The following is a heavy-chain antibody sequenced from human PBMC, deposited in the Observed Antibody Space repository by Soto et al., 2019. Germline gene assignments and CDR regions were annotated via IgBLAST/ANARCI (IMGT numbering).Heavy chain of an antibody. Sequence: EVQLLESGGGLVQPGGSLRLSCADSGFTFSSYVMNWVRQAPGKGLEWVSVISGSGGSTYYADSVKGRFTISRDNSKNTLYLEMNSLRAEDTAVYFCAKGGDSANWYFDLWGRGTLVTVAS. CDR1: GFTFSSYV. CDR2: ISGSGGST. J-gene: IGHJ2*01. V-gene: IGHV3-23*01. CDR3: AKGGDSANWYFDL. D-gene: IGHD5-12*01.